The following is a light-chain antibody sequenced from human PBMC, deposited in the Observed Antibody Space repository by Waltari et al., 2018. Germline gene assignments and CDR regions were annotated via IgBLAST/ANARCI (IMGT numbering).Light chain of an antibody. CDR3: QQYGETPWT. CDR2: GAS. J-gene: IGKJ1*01. Sequence: EIVLTQSPGTLSLSPGERATLSCRATESVPANYLAWYQQKPGQAPRLLISGASSRATGIPDRFSGRGSGTDCTLTIAGLEPEDFALYYCQQYGETPWTFGQGTKVDLK. CDR1: ESVPANY. V-gene: IGKV3-20*01.